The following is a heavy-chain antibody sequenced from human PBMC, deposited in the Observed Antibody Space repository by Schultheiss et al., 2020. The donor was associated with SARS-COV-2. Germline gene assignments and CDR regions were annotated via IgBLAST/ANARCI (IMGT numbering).Heavy chain of an antibody. CDR2: IIPIFGTA. CDR1: GGTFSSYA. CDR3: ARSTLDNGELLYYYYGMDV. J-gene: IGHJ6*02. D-gene: IGHD3-10*01. V-gene: IGHV1-69*06. Sequence: SVKVSCKASGGTFSSYAISWVRQAPGQGLEWMGGIIPIFGTANYAQKFQGRVTITADKSTSTAYMELSSLRSEDTAVYYCARSTLDNGELLYYYYGMDVWGQGTTVTVSS.